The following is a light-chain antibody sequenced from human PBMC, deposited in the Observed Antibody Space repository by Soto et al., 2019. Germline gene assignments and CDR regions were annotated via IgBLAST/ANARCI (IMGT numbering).Light chain of an antibody. Sequence: EIVLTQSPATLAVSPGERATRSCRASQSVSSNLAWYQPKPGQAPRLLIYGASTRATGIPARFSGSGSGTEFTLTLSSLQSEDFAVYYCQQYNNWPRTFGQGTKVDI. CDR1: QSVSSN. CDR2: GAS. V-gene: IGKV3-15*01. J-gene: IGKJ1*01. CDR3: QQYNNWPRT.